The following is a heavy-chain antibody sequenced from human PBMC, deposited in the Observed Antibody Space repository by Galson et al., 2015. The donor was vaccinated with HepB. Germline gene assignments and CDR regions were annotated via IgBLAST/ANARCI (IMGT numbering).Heavy chain of an antibody. D-gene: IGHD3-16*02. V-gene: IGHV3-23*01. CDR3: AKDAYSYNQVFDPFDM. CDR2: IGGSNSDT. Sequence: SLRLSCAASTFIFSTYSMNWVRQAPGKGLEWVSTIGGSNSDTHYADLVKGRFTISRDNSRNTLYMQMNSLRAEDTAIYYCAKDAYSYNQVFDPFDMWGQGTMVTVSS. CDR1: TFIFSTYS. J-gene: IGHJ3*02.